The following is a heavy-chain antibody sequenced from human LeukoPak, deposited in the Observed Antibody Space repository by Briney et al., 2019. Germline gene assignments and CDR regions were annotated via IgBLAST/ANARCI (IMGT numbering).Heavy chain of an antibody. D-gene: IGHD6-19*01. V-gene: IGHV3-21*01. CDR2: ISSISTYM. CDR1: GFTFSNAW. J-gene: IGHJ4*02. Sequence: TGGSLRLSCAASGFTFSNAWMSWVRQAPGKGLEWVSSISSISTYMYYADSVKGRFTISRDNAKNSLYLQMNRLRAEDTAVYYCSAGTAVAADFWGQGTLVTVSS. CDR3: SAGTAVAADF.